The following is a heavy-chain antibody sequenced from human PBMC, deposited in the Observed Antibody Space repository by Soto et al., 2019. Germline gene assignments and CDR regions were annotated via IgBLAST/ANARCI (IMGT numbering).Heavy chain of an antibody. Sequence: ASVKVSCKASGYTFTGYYMHWVRQAPGQGLEWMGWINPNSGGTNYAQKFQGRVTMTRDTSISTAYMELSRLRSDDTAVDYCARRVSSSWYYLDYWGQGSLVTVSS. CDR1: GYTFTGYY. J-gene: IGHJ4*02. CDR2: INPNSGGT. V-gene: IGHV1-2*02. D-gene: IGHD6-13*01. CDR3: ARRVSSSWYYLDY.